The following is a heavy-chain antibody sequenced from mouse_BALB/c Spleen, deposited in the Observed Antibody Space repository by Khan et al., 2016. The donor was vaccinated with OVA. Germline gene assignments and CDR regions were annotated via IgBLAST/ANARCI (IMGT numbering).Heavy chain of an antibody. CDR3: SRRGLYGIFAY. Sequence: QVQLQQSGTELAKPGASVKMSCKTSGYTFTTYWLHWVKQRPGQGLEWIGYINPSTGYTEYNQKLKDQATLTTDKSSNTASIKLRSLTSEDSAVNYWSRRGLYGIFAYRGQGTLVTVSS. CDR2: INPSTGYT. J-gene: IGHJ3*01. V-gene: IGHV1-7*01. D-gene: IGHD2-12*01. CDR1: GYTFTTYW.